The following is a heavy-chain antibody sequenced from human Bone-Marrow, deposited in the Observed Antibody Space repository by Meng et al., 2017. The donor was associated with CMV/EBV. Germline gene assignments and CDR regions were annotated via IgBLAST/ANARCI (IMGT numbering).Heavy chain of an antibody. CDR3: ARPGYYYDSSGYYFDY. CDR2: ISYDGSNK. Sequence: GESLKISCVASGFTLGSNAMSWVRQAPGKGLEWVAVISYDGSNKYYADSVKGRFTISRDNSKNTLYLQMNSLRAEDTAVYYCARPGYYYDSSGYYFDYWGQGTLVTVSS. CDR1: GFTLGSNA. J-gene: IGHJ4*02. D-gene: IGHD3-22*01. V-gene: IGHV3-30*04.